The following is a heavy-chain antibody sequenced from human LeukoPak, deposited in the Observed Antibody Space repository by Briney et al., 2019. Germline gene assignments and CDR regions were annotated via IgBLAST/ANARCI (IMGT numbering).Heavy chain of an antibody. CDR2: ISSDGGTT. CDR1: GFNFRSYA. V-gene: IGHV3-64D*06. CDR3: VTGGYCTSTNCYTLLDY. J-gene: IGHJ4*02. Sequence: GGSLRLSCSASGFNFRSYAMHWVRQAPGKGLEYVSRISSDGGTTYYTDSVKGRFTISRDNSKNRLYLQMSGLRLEDTAVYYCVTGGYCTSTNCYTLLDYWGQGTLVTVSS. D-gene: IGHD2-2*02.